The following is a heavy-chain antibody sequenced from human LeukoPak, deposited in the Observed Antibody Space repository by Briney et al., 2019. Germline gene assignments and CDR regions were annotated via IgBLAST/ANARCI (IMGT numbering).Heavy chain of an antibody. D-gene: IGHD1/OR15-1a*01. CDR2: IYTSGST. CDR1: GGSISSSSYY. J-gene: IGHJ2*01. V-gene: IGHV4-61*02. Sequence: SETLSLTCTVSGGSISSSSYYWGWIRQPAGKGLEWIGRIYTSGSTNYNPSLKSRVTISVDTSKNQFSLKLSSVTAADTAVYYCAREYWNNYWYFDLWGRGTLVTVSS. CDR3: AREYWNNYWYFDL.